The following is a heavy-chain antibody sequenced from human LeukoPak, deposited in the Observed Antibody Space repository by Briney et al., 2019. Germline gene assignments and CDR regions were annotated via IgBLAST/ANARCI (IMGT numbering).Heavy chain of an antibody. V-gene: IGHV3-21*01. CDR1: GFTFSSYS. D-gene: IGHD3-9*01. CDR3: ARELRTPYDILGRGNAFDI. CDR2: ISSSSYI. Sequence: GGPLRLSCAASGFTFSSYSMNWVRQAPGKGLEWVSSISSSSYIYYADSVKGRFTISRDNAKNSLYLQMNSLRAEDTAVYYCARELRTPYDILGRGNAFDIWGQGTRVTVSS. J-gene: IGHJ3*02.